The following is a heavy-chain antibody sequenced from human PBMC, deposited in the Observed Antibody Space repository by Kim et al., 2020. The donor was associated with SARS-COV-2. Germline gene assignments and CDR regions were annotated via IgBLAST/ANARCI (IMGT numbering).Heavy chain of an antibody. Sequence: GGSLRLSCAASGLTFSNAWMTWVRQAPGKGLEWFGHIKSKIDGGTTDYAAPVKGRFSISRDDSKATLNLQMNSLKTEDTGVYYCIAYSGPGSWGQGTLVT. V-gene: IGHV3-15*01. CDR1: GLTFSNAW. J-gene: IGHJ4*02. CDR2: IKSKIDGGTT. D-gene: IGHD3-10*01. CDR3: IAYSGPGS.